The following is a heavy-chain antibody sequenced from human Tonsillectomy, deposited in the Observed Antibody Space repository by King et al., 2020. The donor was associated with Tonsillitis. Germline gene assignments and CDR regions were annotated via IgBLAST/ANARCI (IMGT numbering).Heavy chain of an antibody. V-gene: IGHV1-18*01. Sequence: QLVQSGAEVKKPGASVKVSCRASGYTFTSYGITWVRQAPGQGLEWMGWISTYNDNTKYAQNLQGRGTMTTDTSTSTAYMELRGLRSDDTAVYFCARRGGFCTGVSCYEAYWGQGTLVTVSS. J-gene: IGHJ4*02. CDR2: ISTYNDNT. D-gene: IGHD2-15*01. CDR3: ARRGGFCTGVSCYEAY. CDR1: GYTFTSYG.